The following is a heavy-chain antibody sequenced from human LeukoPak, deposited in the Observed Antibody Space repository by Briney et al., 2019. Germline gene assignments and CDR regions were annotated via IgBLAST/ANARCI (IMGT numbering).Heavy chain of an antibody. D-gene: IGHD3-3*02. Sequence: PSETLSLTCAVSGYSISSGYYWGWIRQPPGKGLEWIGSIYHSGSTYYNPSLKSRVTISVDTSKNQFSLKLSSVTAADTAVYHCASQDASTADAFDIWGQGTMVTVSS. J-gene: IGHJ3*02. V-gene: IGHV4-38-2*01. CDR3: ASQDASTADAFDI. CDR2: IYHSGST. CDR1: GYSISSGYY.